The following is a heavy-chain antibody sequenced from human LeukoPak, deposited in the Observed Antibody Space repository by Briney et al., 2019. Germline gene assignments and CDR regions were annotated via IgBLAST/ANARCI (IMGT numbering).Heavy chain of an antibody. CDR2: IRQDGGAK. V-gene: IGHV3-7*01. CDR1: GFTFDNYW. Sequence: GGSLRLSCAASGFTFDNYWMSWVRQAPGKGLEWVANIRQDGGAKNYMASVKGRFTVSRDNAKNSLYLQLNSLRAEDTALYYCARVDYVDEGWGYWGQGTLVTVSS. D-gene: IGHD3-16*01. J-gene: IGHJ4*02. CDR3: ARVDYVDEGWGY.